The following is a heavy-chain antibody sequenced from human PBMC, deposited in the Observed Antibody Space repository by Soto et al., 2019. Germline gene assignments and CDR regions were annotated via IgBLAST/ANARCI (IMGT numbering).Heavy chain of an antibody. V-gene: IGHV1-3*01. CDR3: ARVLAAADDYYYYGMDV. Sequence: QVRLVQSGAEVKKPGASVKVSCKASGYTFTSYAMRWVRQAPGQRLEWMGWINAGNGNTKYSQKFQGRVTITRDTSASTAYMELSSLRSEDTAVYYCARVLAAADDYYYYGMDVWGQGTTVTVSS. CDR2: INAGNGNT. D-gene: IGHD6-13*01. CDR1: GYTFTSYA. J-gene: IGHJ6*02.